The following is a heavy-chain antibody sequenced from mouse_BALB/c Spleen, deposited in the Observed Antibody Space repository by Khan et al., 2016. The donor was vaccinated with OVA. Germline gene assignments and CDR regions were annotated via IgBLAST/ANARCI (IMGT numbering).Heavy chain of an antibody. CDR1: GFAFSSYD. CDR2: ISGTGIYT. D-gene: IGHD2-10*01. J-gene: IGHJ3*01. CDR3: ARPSYYRNPWFTY. Sequence: EVELVESGGGLVKPGGSLKLSCAPSGFAFSSYDMSWVRQTPEKRLEWVATISGTGIYTYYPDSVKGRFTISRDNARNTLYLQMSSLRSEDTALYYCARPSYYRNPWFTYWGQGTLVTVSA. V-gene: IGHV5-9*02.